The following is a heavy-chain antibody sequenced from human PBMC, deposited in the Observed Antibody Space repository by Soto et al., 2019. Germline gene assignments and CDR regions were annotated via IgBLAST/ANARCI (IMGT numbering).Heavy chain of an antibody. CDR1: GYTFTSYG. V-gene: IGHV1-18*01. D-gene: IGHD6-13*01. CDR2: ISAYNGNT. J-gene: IGHJ6*02. Sequence: GASVKVSCKASGYTFTSYGISWVRQAPGQGLEWMGWISAYNGNTNYAQKLQGRVTMTTDTSTSTAYMELRSLRPDDTAVYYCAREYSSSWLGYYYYGMDVWGQGTTVTVSS. CDR3: AREYSSSWLGYYYYGMDV.